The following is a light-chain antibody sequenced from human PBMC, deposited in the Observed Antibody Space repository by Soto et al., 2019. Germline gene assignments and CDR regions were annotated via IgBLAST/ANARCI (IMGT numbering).Light chain of an antibody. CDR2: DTS. Sequence: EVVMRQSPAPLSVSPGAGATLSCRASQGIGDTLAWYQHTPGQTPRLLIYDTSTRATGVPARFSGSRSGTEFTLTINSLQSEDFAVSDCQRYNNWPLTFGGGTKVESK. J-gene: IGKJ4*01. CDR1: QGIGDT. V-gene: IGKV3-15*01. CDR3: QRYNNWPLT.